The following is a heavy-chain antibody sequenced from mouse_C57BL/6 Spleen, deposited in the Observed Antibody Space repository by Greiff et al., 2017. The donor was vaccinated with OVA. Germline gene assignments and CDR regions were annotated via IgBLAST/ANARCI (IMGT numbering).Heavy chain of an antibody. D-gene: IGHD3-2*02. V-gene: IGHV5-17*01. J-gene: IGHJ2*01. CDR3: ARGDSSGYVDYFDY. CDR2: ISSGSSTI. Sequence: EVQLVESGGGLVKPGGSLKLSCAASGFTFSDYGMHWVRQAPEKGLEWVAYISSGSSTIYYADTVKGRFTISRDNAKNTLFLQMTSLRSEDTAMYYCARGDSSGYVDYFDYWGQGTTLTVSS. CDR1: GFTFSDYG.